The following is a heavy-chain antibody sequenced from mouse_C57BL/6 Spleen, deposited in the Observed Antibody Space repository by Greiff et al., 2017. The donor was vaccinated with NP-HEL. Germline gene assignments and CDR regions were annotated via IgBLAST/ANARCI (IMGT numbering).Heavy chain of an antibody. CDR3: AIGGGYDGVV. D-gene: IGHD2-2*01. V-gene: IGHV14-3*01. CDR2: IDPANGNT. CDR1: GFNIKNTY. J-gene: IGHJ1*03. Sequence: EVQLQQSVAELVRPGASVKLSCTASGFNIKNTYMLWVKQRPEQGLEWIGRIDPANGNTKYAPKFQGKATITADTSSNTAYLQLSSLTSEDTAIYYCAIGGGYDGVVWGTGTTVTVSS.